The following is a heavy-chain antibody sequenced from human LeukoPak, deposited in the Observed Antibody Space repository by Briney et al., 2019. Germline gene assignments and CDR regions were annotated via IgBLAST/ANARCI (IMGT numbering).Heavy chain of an antibody. Sequence: GGSLRLSCADSGFTFSNYWMTWVRQAAGKGLEWVSVISGNAGSTHYADSVRGRFTISRDNSKNTLNLQMNSLRAEDSAVYYCARGQEAVTGLGGPYFFDYWGQGTLVTVSS. CDR2: ISGNAGST. V-gene: IGHV3-23*01. J-gene: IGHJ4*02. D-gene: IGHD6-19*01. CDR1: GFTFSNYW. CDR3: ARGQEAVTGLGGPYFFDY.